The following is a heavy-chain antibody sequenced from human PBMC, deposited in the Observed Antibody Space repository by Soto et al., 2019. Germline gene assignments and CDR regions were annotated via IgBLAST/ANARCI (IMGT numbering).Heavy chain of an antibody. CDR1: GFPVSSYA. CDR3: AKDGYCSGGSCYSVKFDY. V-gene: IGHV3-23*01. CDR2: ISGSGGST. Sequence: WGSLRLSCAASGFPVSSYAMSWVLQAPGKGLEWVSAISGSGGSTYYADSVKGRFTISRDNSKNTLYLQMNSLRAEDTAVYYCAKDGYCSGGSCYSVKFDYWGQGTLVTVSS. D-gene: IGHD2-15*01. J-gene: IGHJ4*02.